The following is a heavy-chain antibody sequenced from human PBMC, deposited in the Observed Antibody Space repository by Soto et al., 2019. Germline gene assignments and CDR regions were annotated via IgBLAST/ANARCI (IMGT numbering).Heavy chain of an antibody. J-gene: IGHJ6*02. CDR2: IYYSGST. V-gene: IGHV4-31*03. D-gene: IGHD5-18*01. Sequence: SETLSLTCTVSGGSIRSGGYFWSWVRQSPRRGLEWIGNIYYSGSTYYNPSLKSRLTISVDTSKNQFSLNLSSVTAADTAVYYCARDRLMATAGTARHYFGLDVWGQGTTVTVSS. CDR3: ARDRLMATAGTARHYFGLDV. CDR1: GGSIRSGGYF.